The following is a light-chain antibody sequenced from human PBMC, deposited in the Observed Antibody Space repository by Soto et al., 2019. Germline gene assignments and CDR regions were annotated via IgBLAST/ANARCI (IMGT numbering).Light chain of an antibody. Sequence: DIQMTQSPSSLSASVGDRVTITCRVSQSISNSLNWYQQKPGNAPKLLIYAASSLQGGVPSRISGGGSGTDFTLTISSLLPVDFATYYCQQTYSTPWTFGRGTRVES. CDR2: AAS. J-gene: IGKJ1*01. CDR1: QSISNS. CDR3: QQTYSTPWT. V-gene: IGKV1-39*01.